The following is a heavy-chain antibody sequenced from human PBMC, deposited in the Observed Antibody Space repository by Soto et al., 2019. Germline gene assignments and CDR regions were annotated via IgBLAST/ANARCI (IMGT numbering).Heavy chain of an antibody. Sequence: QVQLVPSGAEVKKPGSSVKVSCTASGGTFSSSAISWVRQAPGQGLEWMGGIIPIFGTANYAQKFQGRVTITADESTSTAYMELSSLRSEDTAVYYCARDLAPTSYYGMDVWGQGTTVTVSS. CDR1: GGTFSSSA. V-gene: IGHV1-69*12. J-gene: IGHJ6*02. CDR3: ARDLAPTSYYGMDV. CDR2: IIPIFGTA.